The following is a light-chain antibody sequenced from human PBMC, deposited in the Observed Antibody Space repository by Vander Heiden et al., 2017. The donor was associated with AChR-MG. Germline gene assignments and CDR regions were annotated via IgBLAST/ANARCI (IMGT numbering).Light chain of an antibody. V-gene: IGLV6-57*03. Sequence: NFVLTQPHSVSESPGKTVTISCTRSGGSFASNYVQWYQQRPGSAPTTVIFEDNHRPSGVPDRFSGSIDSSSNSASLIISGLKTEDEADYYCQSYDDTNHGVFGGGTKLTGL. CDR1: GGSFASNY. CDR2: EDN. J-gene: IGLJ2*01. CDR3: QSYDDTNHGV.